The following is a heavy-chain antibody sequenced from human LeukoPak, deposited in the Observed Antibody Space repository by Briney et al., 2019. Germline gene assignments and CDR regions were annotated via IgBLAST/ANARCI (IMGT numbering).Heavy chain of an antibody. D-gene: IGHD1-26*01. CDR1: GDSISTYY. J-gene: IGHJ4*02. V-gene: IGHV4-59*01. CDR3: ARDRGGAIDY. Sequence: SETLSLTCTVSGDSISTYYWSWIRQPPGKGLEWIGYIYGSGSTNYNPSLKSRVTISEDTFKNQFSLKLSSVTAADTALYYCARDRGGAIDYWGQGSLVTVSS. CDR2: IYGSGST.